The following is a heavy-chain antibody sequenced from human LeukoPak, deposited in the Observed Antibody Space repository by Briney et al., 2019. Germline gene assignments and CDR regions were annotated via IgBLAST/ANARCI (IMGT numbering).Heavy chain of an antibody. Sequence: PGGSLRLSCAASGFTFRSYAMHWVRQAPGKGLEWVSGINWNGGSAGYADSVKGRFTISRDNAKNSLYLQMNSLRAEDTALYHCARDRGSNTRGGAFDIWGQGTMVTVSS. CDR2: INWNGGSA. V-gene: IGHV3-20*01. J-gene: IGHJ3*02. D-gene: IGHD1-26*01. CDR1: GFTFRSYA. CDR3: ARDRGSNTRGGAFDI.